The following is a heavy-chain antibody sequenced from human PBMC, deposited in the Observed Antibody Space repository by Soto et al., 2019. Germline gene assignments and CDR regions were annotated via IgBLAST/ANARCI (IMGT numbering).Heavy chain of an antibody. J-gene: IGHJ4*02. CDR1: GYNFINYW. CDR2: IQPGDTDT. Sequence: PGESLKISCKPSGYNFINYWIGWVRQPPGKGLEWMVFIQPGDTDTKYNPSFRGQITISVDKSISTAFLQWTSLRASDTAMYYCARHDPTQDRLDYWGQGTLVTVSS. CDR3: ARHDPTQDRLDY. D-gene: IGHD1-1*01. V-gene: IGHV5-51*01.